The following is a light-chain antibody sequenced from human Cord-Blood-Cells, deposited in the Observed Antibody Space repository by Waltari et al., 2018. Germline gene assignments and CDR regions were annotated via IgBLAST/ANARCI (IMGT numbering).Light chain of an antibody. J-gene: IGLJ1*01. CDR2: EVS. V-gene: IGLV2-23*02. CDR1: SSDVGSYNL. CDR3: CSYAGSNYV. Sequence: QSALTQPASVSGSPGQSITISCTGTSSDVGSYNLVSWYQQHPGKAPKLMIYEVSKRPSGVSNRFSGSKSGNTAYLTISGLQDEDEADYYCCSYAGSNYVFGTGTKVNVL.